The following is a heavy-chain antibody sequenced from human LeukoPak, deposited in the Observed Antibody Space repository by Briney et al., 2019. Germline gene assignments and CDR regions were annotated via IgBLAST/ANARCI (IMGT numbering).Heavy chain of an antibody. CDR3: ARDSLRFLEWLFNQYYFDY. D-gene: IGHD3-3*01. CDR2: ISAYNGNT. V-gene: IGHV1-18*01. J-gene: IGHJ4*02. CDR1: GYTFTSYG. Sequence: ASVKVSCKASGYTFTSYGISWVRQAPGQGLEWMGWISAYNGNTNYPQKLQGRVTMTTDTSTSTAYMELRSLRSDDTAVYYCARDSLRFLEWLFNQYYFDYWGQGTLVTVSS.